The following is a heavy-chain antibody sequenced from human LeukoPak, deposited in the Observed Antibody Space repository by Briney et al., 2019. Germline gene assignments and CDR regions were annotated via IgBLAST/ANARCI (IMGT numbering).Heavy chain of an antibody. D-gene: IGHD1-26*01. J-gene: IGHJ4*02. CDR3: ASVGATPAKYYFDY. CDR2: IYYSGST. Sequence: SQTLSLTCTVSGGSISSGDYYWSWIRQPPGKGLEWIGCIYYSGSTYYNPSLKSRVTISVDTSKNQFSLKLSSVTAADTAVYYCASVGATPAKYYFDYWGQGTLVTVSS. CDR1: GGSISSGDYY. V-gene: IGHV4-30-4*01.